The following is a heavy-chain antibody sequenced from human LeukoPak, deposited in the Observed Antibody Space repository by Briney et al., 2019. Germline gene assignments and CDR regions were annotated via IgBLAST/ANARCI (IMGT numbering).Heavy chain of an antibody. D-gene: IGHD6-13*01. V-gene: IGHV1-3*04. CDR3: AKYSSSWHFDY. CDR1: GYTFTSYA. CDR2: INTGNGNT. J-gene: IGHJ4*02. Sequence: ASVKVSCKASGYTFTSYAMHWVRQAPGQRLEWMGWINTGNGNTKFSQKFQGRVTITRDTSASTAYMELSSLRSEGTAVYYCAKYSSSWHFDYWGQGTLVTVSS.